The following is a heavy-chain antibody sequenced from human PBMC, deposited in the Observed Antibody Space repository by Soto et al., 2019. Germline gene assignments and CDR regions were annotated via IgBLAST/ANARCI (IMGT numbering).Heavy chain of an antibody. J-gene: IGHJ5*02. CDR2: IYYSGST. D-gene: IGHD2-2*01. CDR1: GGSISSGGYY. CDR3: ARASRGGSNWFDP. Sequence: SETLSLTCTVSGGSISSGGYYWSWIRQHPGKGLEWIGYIYYSGSTYYNPSLKSRVTISVDTSKNQFSLKLSSVTAADTAVYYCARASRGGSNWFDPWGQGTLVTVSS. V-gene: IGHV4-31*03.